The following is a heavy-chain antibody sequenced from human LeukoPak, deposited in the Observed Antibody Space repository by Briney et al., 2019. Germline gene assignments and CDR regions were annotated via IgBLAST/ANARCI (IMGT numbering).Heavy chain of an antibody. D-gene: IGHD2-21*01. V-gene: IGHV3-64D*09. CDR2: ISTSGCST. CDR1: GFTFKRYT. CDR3: VKDLIGTYSFDY. Sequence: GGSLRLSCSASGFTFKRYTMYWVRQAPGKGLEYVSTISTSGCSTHYADSVKGRFTISRDNSKNTLYLQMSSVRAEDTAVYYCVKDLIGTYSFDYWGQGTLVTVSS. J-gene: IGHJ4*02.